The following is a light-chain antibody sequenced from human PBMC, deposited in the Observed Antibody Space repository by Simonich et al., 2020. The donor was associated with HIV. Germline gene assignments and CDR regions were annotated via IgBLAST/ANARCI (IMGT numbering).Light chain of an antibody. CDR1: QNINNY. J-gene: IGKJ2*01. Sequence: EIVLTQSPATLSLSPGERATLSCRASQNINNYLAWYQQKPVQAPRILNWDASNRATGIPARFSGSGSGTDFTLTISSLQPEDFAVYYCQQRSNWSTFGQGTKLEIK. V-gene: IGKV3-11*01. CDR2: DAS. CDR3: QQRSNWST.